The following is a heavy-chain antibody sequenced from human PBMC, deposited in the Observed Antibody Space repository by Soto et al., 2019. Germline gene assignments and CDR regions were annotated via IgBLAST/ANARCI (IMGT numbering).Heavy chain of an antibody. J-gene: IGHJ6*02. D-gene: IGHD1-26*01. CDR2: INPDSGGT. V-gene: IGHV1-2*02. Sequence: QVQLLQSGAEVKKPGASVKVSCKTSGYTFTDYYIHWVRQAPGQGLEWLGWINPDSGGTNYEQKFQGRVTMTRDTSITTAYMELRRLSFDDTAVYYCARVVPPHRGFHSVTYYSMDVWGQGTTVTVSS. CDR3: ARVVPPHRGFHSVTYYSMDV. CDR1: GYTFTDYY.